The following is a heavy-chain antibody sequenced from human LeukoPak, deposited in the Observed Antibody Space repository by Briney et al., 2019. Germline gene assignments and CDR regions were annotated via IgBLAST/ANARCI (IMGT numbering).Heavy chain of an antibody. Sequence: ASVKVSCKASGYTFTSYYMHWGRQPPGQGLEWMEITNPSGGSTSYAQKFQGRVTMTRDTSTSTVYMELSSLRSEDTAVYYCARGSSGYYYSYHGYWGQGTLVTVSS. J-gene: IGHJ4*02. V-gene: IGHV1-46*01. CDR2: TNPSGGST. CDR1: GYTFTSYY. CDR3: ARGSSGYYYSYHGY. D-gene: IGHD3-22*01.